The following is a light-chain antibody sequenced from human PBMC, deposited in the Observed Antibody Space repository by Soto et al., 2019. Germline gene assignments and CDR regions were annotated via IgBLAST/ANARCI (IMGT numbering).Light chain of an antibody. J-gene: IGLJ2*01. CDR2: DVS. Sequence: QSVLTQPASVSGSPGQSITISCTGTSSDIGAYDFVSWYQQHPGEAPQLIIYDVSYRPSGVSSRFSGSKSGNTASLTISRLQAEDEADYFCSSYTGSIRLFGGGTQLTVL. CDR3: SSYTGSIRL. V-gene: IGLV2-14*03. CDR1: SSDIGAYDF.